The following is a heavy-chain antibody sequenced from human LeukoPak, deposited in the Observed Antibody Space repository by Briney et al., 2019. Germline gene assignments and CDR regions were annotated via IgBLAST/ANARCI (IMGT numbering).Heavy chain of an antibody. CDR2: INPSGGST. V-gene: IGHV1-46*01. CDR1: GYSFTNYN. Sequence: ASVTDSCKASGYSFTNYNMHWVRQPPGQGGERMGMINPSGGSTSYRQKFQGRVTMTRDTSTSTVYMELSSLRSEDTAVYYCARDDTSGPQVYWGQGTLVTVSS. CDR3: ARDDTSGPQVY. J-gene: IGHJ4*02. D-gene: IGHD3-22*01.